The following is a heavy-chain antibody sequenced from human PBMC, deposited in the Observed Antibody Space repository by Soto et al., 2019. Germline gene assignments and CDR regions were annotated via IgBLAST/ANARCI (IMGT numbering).Heavy chain of an antibody. CDR3: ARHHEGTEDTAMVPFDY. D-gene: IGHD5-18*01. J-gene: IGHJ4*02. V-gene: IGHV4-61*01. CDR1: GGSVSSGSYY. Sequence: SETLSLTCTVSGGSVSSGSYYWSWIRQPPGKGQERIGCIYYSGSTNYNPSLKSRVTISVDTSKNQFSLKLSSVTAADTAVYYCARHHEGTEDTAMVPFDYWGQGTLVTVSS. CDR2: IYYSGST.